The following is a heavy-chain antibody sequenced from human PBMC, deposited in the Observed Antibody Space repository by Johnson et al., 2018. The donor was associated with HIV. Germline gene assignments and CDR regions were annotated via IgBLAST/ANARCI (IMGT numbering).Heavy chain of an antibody. V-gene: IGHV3-30*04. CDR1: EFTFRNYA. J-gene: IGHJ3*02. D-gene: IGHD5-12*01. CDR3: ARGRKDIEAADGLDNDGFDM. Sequence: QVQLVESVGGVVQPGRSLRIYCAVSEFTFRNYAMHWVRLAPGKGLQWVAVISYDGNNKYYGDPVKGRFTISRDNSKDTLYLQMDSLRVEDSALYYCARGRKDIEAADGLDNDGFDMWGQGTLVTVSS. CDR2: ISYDGNNK.